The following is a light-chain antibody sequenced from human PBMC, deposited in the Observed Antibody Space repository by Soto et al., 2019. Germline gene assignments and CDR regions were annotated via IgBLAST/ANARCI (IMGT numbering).Light chain of an antibody. CDR1: QNVDSN. CDR2: GAS. CDR3: QQYNNWPLT. Sequence: EIVMTQSPATLSVSPGERATLSCRASQNVDSNFAWYQQKPGQAPRLLIYGASTRATGIPARFSGTGSGTEFTLTISSLQYEHFAVYHCQQYNNWPLTFGGGTKVDIK. V-gene: IGKV3D-15*01. J-gene: IGKJ4*01.